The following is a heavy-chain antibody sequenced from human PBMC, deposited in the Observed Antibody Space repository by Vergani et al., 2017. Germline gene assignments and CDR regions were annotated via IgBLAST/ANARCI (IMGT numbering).Heavy chain of an antibody. Sequence: QVQLVQSGAEVKKPGSSVKVSCKASGGTFSSYATSWVRQAPGQGLEWLGGIIPMFGTANYAQKFQGRVPLTADESTNTAYMELRVQRSEDTAVYYCAGGTVAARHSNHLVGFKDYMDVWGKGTTVTVS. V-gene: IGHV1-69*01. CDR1: GGTFSSYA. D-gene: IGHD6-6*01. CDR3: AGGTVAARHSNHLVGFKDYMDV. J-gene: IGHJ6*03. CDR2: IIPMFGTA.